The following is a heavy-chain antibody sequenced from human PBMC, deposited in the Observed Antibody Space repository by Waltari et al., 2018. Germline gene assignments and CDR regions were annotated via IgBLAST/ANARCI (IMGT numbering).Heavy chain of an antibody. Sequence: EVQLVESGGGLAKPGGSLRLSCAASGFSFSTGWMSRVRQAPGEGLEWVDRSEPNNDGGATNYADPVKGSCTISRVDSKNTLYLQLTSLTSEDTAGYYCAASHHYGSGISFDYWGQGTLVTVSS. CDR2: SEPNNDGGAT. D-gene: IGHD3-10*01. J-gene: IGHJ4*02. CDR1: GFSFSTGW. V-gene: IGHV3-15*04. CDR3: AASHHYGSGISFDY.